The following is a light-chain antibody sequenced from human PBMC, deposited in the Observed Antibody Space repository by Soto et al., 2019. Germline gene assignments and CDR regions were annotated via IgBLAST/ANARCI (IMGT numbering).Light chain of an antibody. CDR1: QSVSSSY. CDR2: GAS. V-gene: IGKV3-20*01. Sequence: EIVLTQSPGTLSLSPGERATLSCRASQSVSSSYLAWYQQKPGQAPRLLIYGASSRAAGIPDRFGGSRSGTDFTLTINRLEPEDFAVYYCQQYGSSLITFGQGTRLEIK. J-gene: IGKJ5*01. CDR3: QQYGSSLIT.